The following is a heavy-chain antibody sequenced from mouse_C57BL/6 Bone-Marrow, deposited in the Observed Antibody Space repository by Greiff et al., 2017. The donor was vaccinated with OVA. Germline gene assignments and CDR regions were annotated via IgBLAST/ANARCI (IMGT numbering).Heavy chain of an antibody. D-gene: IGHD6-5*01. CDR1: GFSLTSYG. J-gene: IGHJ3*01. Sequence: QVQLQQSGPGLVQPSQSLSITCTVSGFSLTSYGVHWVRQSPGKGLEWLGVKWRGGSTDYNADFMSRLSITKDNSKGQVFFKIHSLQTDDTAIYYCASSLLTFAYWGQGTLVTVSA. CDR3: ASSLLTFAY. V-gene: IGHV2-5*01. CDR2: KWRGGST.